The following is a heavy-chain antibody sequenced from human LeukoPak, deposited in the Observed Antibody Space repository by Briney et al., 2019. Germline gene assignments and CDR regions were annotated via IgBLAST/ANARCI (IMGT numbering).Heavy chain of an antibody. J-gene: IGHJ4*02. CDR2: IRYDGSNK. D-gene: IGHD3-22*01. V-gene: IGHV3-30*02. Sequence: GGSLRLSCAASGFTFSSYGMHWVRQAPGKGLEGVAFIRYDGSNKYYADSVKGRFTISRDNSKNTLYLQMNSLRAEDTAVYYCAKDLGQVRITMIVVVINSWGQGTLVTVSS. CDR1: GFTFSSYG. CDR3: AKDLGQVRITMIVVVINS.